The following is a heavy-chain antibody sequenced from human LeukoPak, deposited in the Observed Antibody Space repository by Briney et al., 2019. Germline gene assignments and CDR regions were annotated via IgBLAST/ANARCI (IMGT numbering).Heavy chain of an antibody. V-gene: IGHV3-23*01. J-gene: IGHJ6*03. CDR3: ARVRCSSTSCYYMDV. D-gene: IGHD2-2*01. Sequence: GGSLRLSCAASGFTFSSYAMSWVRQAPGKGLEWVSAISGSGGSTYYADSVKGRFTISRDNSKNTLYLQMNSLRAEDTAVYYCARVRCSSTSCYYMDVWGKGTTVTVSS. CDR1: GFTFSSYA. CDR2: ISGSGGST.